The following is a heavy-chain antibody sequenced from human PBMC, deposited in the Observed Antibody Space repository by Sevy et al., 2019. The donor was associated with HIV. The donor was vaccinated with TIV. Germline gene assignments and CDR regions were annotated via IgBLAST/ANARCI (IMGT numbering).Heavy chain of an antibody. J-gene: IGHJ4*02. CDR1: EFTFSSYG. CDR2: IWYDGSNK. Sequence: GGSLRLSCAAAEFTFSSYGMHWVRQAPGKGLEWVAVIWYDGSNKYYADSVKGRFTISRDNSKNTLYLQMNSLRAEDTAVYYCVRASYGSGKNYFDYWGQGTLVTVSS. V-gene: IGHV3-33*01. CDR3: VRASYGSGKNYFDY. D-gene: IGHD3-10*01.